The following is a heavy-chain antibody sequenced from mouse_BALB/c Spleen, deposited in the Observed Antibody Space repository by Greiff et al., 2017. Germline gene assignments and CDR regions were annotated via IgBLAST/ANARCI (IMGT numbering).Heavy chain of an antibody. Sequence: EVKVVESGGGLVQPGGSRKLSCAASGFTFSSFGMHWVRQAPEKGLEWVAYISSGSSTIYYADTVKGRFTISRDNPKNTLFLQMTSLRSEDTAMYYCARDGSSFWFADWGQGTLVTVSA. D-gene: IGHD1-1*01. CDR2: ISSGSSTI. CDR3: ARDGSSFWFAD. V-gene: IGHV5-17*02. CDR1: GFTFSSFG. J-gene: IGHJ3*01.